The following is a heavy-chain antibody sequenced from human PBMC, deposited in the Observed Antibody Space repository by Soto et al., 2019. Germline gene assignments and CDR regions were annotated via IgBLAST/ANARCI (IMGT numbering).Heavy chain of an antibody. J-gene: IGHJ6*02. Sequence: SNTLSLTCAVHGGSFSGYYWSWIRQPPGKGLEWIGEINHSGSTNYNPSLKSRVTISVDTSKNQFSLKLSSVTAADTAVYYCARGISIAAAGPYYYYYGMDVWGQGTTVTASS. CDR1: GGSFSGYY. CDR3: ARGISIAAAGPYYYYYGMDV. V-gene: IGHV4-34*01. CDR2: INHSGST. D-gene: IGHD6-13*01.